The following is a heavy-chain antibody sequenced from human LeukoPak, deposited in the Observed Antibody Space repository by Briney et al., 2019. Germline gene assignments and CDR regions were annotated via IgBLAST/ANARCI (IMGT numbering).Heavy chain of an antibody. CDR3: AKALLYYYDDN. J-gene: IGHJ4*02. CDR1: GFTFSSYA. Sequence: GGSLRLSCAASGFTFSSYAMNWVRQAPGKGLEWVSDNSGSGAGTYYADAVKGRFTISRDNSKNTLYLQMSSLRAEDTAVYYCAKALLYYYDDNWGQGTLVTVSS. V-gene: IGHV3-23*01. CDR2: NSGSGAGT. D-gene: IGHD3-22*01.